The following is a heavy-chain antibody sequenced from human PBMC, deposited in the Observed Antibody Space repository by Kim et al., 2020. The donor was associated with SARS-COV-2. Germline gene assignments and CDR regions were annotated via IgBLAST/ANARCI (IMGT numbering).Heavy chain of an antibody. CDR2: IIPIFGTA. CDR3: ARAVGAEGDWYFDL. Sequence: SVKVSCKASGGTFSSYAISWVRQAPGQGLEWVGGIIPIFGTANYAQKFQGRVTITADESTSTAYMELSSLRSEDTAVYYCARAVGAEGDWYFDLWGRGTLVTVSS. CDR1: GGTFSSYA. D-gene: IGHD3-16*01. J-gene: IGHJ2*01. V-gene: IGHV1-69*13.